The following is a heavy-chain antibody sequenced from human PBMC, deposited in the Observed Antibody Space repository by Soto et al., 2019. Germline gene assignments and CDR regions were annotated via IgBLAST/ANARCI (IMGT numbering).Heavy chain of an antibody. Sequence: SETLSLTCAVYGGSFSGYYWSWIRQPPGKGLEWIGEINHSGSTNYNPSLKSRVTISVDTSKNQFSLKLSSVTAADTAVYYCARGRTIVVVPAERMEGIDYWGQGTLVTVSS. CDR1: GGSFSGYY. CDR2: INHSGST. J-gene: IGHJ4*02. V-gene: IGHV4-34*01. D-gene: IGHD2-2*01. CDR3: ARGRTIVVVPAERMEGIDY.